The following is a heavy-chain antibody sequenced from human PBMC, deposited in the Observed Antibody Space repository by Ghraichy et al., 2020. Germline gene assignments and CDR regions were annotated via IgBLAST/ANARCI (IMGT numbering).Heavy chain of an antibody. CDR3: QACYDFWSGYPY. CDR1: GFTFSSYW. V-gene: IGHV3-7*01. CDR2: IKQDGSEK. Sequence: GESLNISCAASGFTFSSYWMSWVRQAPGKGLEWVANIKQDGSEKYYVDSVKGRFTISRDNAKNSLYLQMNSLRAEDTAVYYCQACYDFWSGYPYWGQGTLVTVSS. J-gene: IGHJ4*02. D-gene: IGHD3-3*01.